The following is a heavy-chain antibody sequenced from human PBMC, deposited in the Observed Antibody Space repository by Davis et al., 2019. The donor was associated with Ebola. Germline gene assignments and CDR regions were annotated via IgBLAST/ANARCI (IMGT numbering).Heavy chain of an antibody. CDR3: ARRWHYDFPMGYTLDV. J-gene: IGHJ6*02. Sequence: ASVKVSCKASGYTFTSYDIHWVRQAPGQGLEWLGWMNPNTGDTGHAQKLQGRLSMTRDTTIYVAFMELSSLRYEDTAVYFCARRWHYDFPMGYTLDVWGQGTTVTVS. V-gene: IGHV1-8*01. CDR2: MNPNTGDT. CDR1: GYTFTSYD. D-gene: IGHD3/OR15-3a*01.